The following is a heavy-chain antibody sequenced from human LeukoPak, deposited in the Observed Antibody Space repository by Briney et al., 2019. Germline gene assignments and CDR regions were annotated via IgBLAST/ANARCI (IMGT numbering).Heavy chain of an antibody. D-gene: IGHD6-19*01. V-gene: IGHV3-21*01. J-gene: IGHJ4*02. CDR1: GFTFSSYS. Sequence: TGGSLRLSCAASGFTFSSYSMNWVRQAPGKGLEWVSSISSSSSYIYYADSVKGRFTISRDNAKNSLYLQMNSLRAEDTAVYYCAREDDSGWTVDYWGQGTLVTVSS. CDR3: AREDDSGWTVDY. CDR2: ISSSSSYI.